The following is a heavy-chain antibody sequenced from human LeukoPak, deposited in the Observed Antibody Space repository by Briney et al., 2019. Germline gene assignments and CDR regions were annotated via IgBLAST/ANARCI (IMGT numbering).Heavy chain of an antibody. D-gene: IGHD3-22*01. CDR2: ISWNSGSI. CDR1: GFTFDDYA. Sequence: GGSLRLSCAASGFTFDDYAMHWVRHAPGKGLEWVSGISWNSGSIGYADSVKGRFTISRDNAKNSLYLQMNSLRAEDTALYYCAKDKGDYYDSSGYDYWGQGTLVTVSS. V-gene: IGHV3-9*01. J-gene: IGHJ4*02. CDR3: AKDKGDYYDSSGYDY.